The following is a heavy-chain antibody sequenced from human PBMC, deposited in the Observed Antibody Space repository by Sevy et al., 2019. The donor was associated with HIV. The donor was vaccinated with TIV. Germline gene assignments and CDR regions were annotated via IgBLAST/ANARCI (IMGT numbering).Heavy chain of an antibody. CDR2: FDPEDGET. V-gene: IGHV1-24*01. D-gene: IGHD3-3*01. Sequence: ASVKVSCKVSGYTLTELSMHWVRQAPGKGLEWMGGFDPEDGETIYAQKLQGKVPMTEDTSTDTAYMELSSLRSEDTAVYYCATSFAWRFFSYWGQGTLVTVSS. CDR1: GYTLTELS. CDR3: ATSFAWRFFSY. J-gene: IGHJ4*02.